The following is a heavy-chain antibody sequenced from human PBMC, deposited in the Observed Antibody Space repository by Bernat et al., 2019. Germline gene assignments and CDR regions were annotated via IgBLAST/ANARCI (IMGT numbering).Heavy chain of an antibody. V-gene: IGHV4-61*01. CDR1: GGSVSSGSYY. Sequence: QVQLQESGPGLVKPSETLSLTCTVSGGSVSSGSYYWSWIRQPPGKGLEWIGYIYYSGSTNYNPSLKSRVTISVDTSKNQFSLTLRSVTAADTAVYFCARSYCSSIGCQRWFDFWGRGTPVTVSS. CDR3: ARSYCSSIGCQRWFDF. CDR2: IYYSGST. D-gene: IGHD2-15*01. J-gene: IGHJ4*02.